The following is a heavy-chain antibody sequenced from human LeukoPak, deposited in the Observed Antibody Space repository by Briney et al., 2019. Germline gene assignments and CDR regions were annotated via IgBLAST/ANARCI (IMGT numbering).Heavy chain of an antibody. J-gene: IGHJ4*02. CDR1: GYSISNGYC. CDR3: ARWVSRRISSPNDY. V-gene: IGHV4-38-2*02. Sequence: PSETLSLTCTVSGYSISNGYCWGWIRQSPGKGLEWIGSIYYSGSTYYNPSLKSRVTISVDTSKNQFSLKLSSVTAADTAVYYCARWVSRRISSPNDYWGQGTLVTVSS. D-gene: IGHD6-25*01. CDR2: IYYSGST.